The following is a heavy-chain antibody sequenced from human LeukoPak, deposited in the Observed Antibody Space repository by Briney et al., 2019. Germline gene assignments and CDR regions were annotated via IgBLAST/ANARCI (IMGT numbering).Heavy chain of an antibody. CDR1: GGSISSGGYY. Sequence: SQTLSLTCTVSGGSISSGGYYWSWIRRPPGKGLEWIGEINHSGSTNYNPSLKSRVTISVDTSKNQFSLKLSSVTAADTAVYYCARGTYSSGWYDDYWGQGTLVTVSS. D-gene: IGHD6-19*01. CDR2: INHSGST. CDR3: ARGTYSSGWYDDY. V-gene: IGHV4-30-2*01. J-gene: IGHJ4*02.